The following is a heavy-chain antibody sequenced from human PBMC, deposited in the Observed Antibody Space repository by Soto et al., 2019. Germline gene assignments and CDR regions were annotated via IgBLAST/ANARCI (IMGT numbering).Heavy chain of an antibody. CDR2: IIPILGIA. J-gene: IGHJ5*02. Sequence: SVKVSCKASGSTFSSYTISWVRQAPGQGLEWMGRIIPILGIANYAQKFQGRATITADKSTSTAYMELSSLRSGDTAVYYCARDSEVPPLIYGSGSYYWFDPWGQGTLVTVSS. CDR3: ARDSEVPPLIYGSGSYYWFDP. V-gene: IGHV1-69*04. CDR1: GSTFSSYT. D-gene: IGHD3-10*01.